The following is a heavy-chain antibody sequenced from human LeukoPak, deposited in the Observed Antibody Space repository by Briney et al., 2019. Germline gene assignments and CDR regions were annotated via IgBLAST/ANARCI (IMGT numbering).Heavy chain of an antibody. V-gene: IGHV1-3*01. CDR1: GDTFTTYA. D-gene: IGHD3-9*01. J-gene: IGHJ6*04. Sequence: GASVKVSCKASGDTFTTYAMHWVRQAPGQRLEWMGWINGGNGNTKYSQKFQGRVTITRETSASTAYMELRSLRSEDTAVYYCARESYDILTGYSDYYGIDVWGKGTTVTVSS. CDR2: INGGNGNT. CDR3: ARESYDILTGYSDYYGIDV.